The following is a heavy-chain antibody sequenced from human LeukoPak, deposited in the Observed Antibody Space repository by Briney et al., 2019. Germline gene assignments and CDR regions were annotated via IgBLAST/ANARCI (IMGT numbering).Heavy chain of an antibody. CDR3: ARGYGGFDY. D-gene: IGHD4-17*01. J-gene: IGHJ4*02. Sequence: SETLSLTCAVYGGSFSGYYWSWIRQPPGKGLEWIGEINHSGSTNYNPSLKSRVTISVDTSKNQFSLKLSSVTAADTAVYYCARGYGGFDYWGQGTLVTVSS. CDR1: GGSFSGYY. V-gene: IGHV4-34*01. CDR2: INHSGST.